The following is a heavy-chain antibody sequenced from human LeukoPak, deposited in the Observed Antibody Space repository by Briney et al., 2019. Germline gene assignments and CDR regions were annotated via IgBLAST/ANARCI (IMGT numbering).Heavy chain of an antibody. CDR2: IYPGDSDT. Sequence: TGESLNISCKGSGYSFTTYWIGWVRQMPGKGLEWMGIIYPGDSDTRYSPSFQGQVTISADKSISTAYLQWSSLKASDTAMYYRARQHDYGDYDYWGQGTLVTVSS. J-gene: IGHJ4*02. D-gene: IGHD4-17*01. CDR3: ARQHDYGDYDY. CDR1: GYSFTTYW. V-gene: IGHV5-51*01.